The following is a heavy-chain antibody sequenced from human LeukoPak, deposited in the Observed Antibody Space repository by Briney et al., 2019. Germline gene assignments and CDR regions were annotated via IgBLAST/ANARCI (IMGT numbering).Heavy chain of an antibody. CDR1: GYTLTELS. Sequence: VKVSCKVSGYTLTELSVHWVRQAPGKGLEWMGTFDPEDGETIYAQKFQGRVTMTEDTSTDTAYMKLSSLRSEDAAVYYCATGGYDSSGLYFDYWGQGTLVTVSS. CDR3: ATGGYDSSGLYFDY. D-gene: IGHD3-22*01. V-gene: IGHV1-24*01. CDR2: FDPEDGET. J-gene: IGHJ4*02.